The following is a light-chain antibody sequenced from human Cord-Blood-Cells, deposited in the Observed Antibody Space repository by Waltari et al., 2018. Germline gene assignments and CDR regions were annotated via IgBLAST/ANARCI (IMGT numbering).Light chain of an antibody. V-gene: IGLV3-16*01. CDR3: LSADSSGTYSV. CDR1: ALPKTY. J-gene: IGLJ2*01. CDR2: KDS. Sequence: SYELTQPPSVSVSLGQMARITCSGEALPKTYAYWYQQKPGQFPVLVIYKDSERPSGIPERCSGSSSGTIVTLTISGVQAEDEADYYCLSADSSGTYSVFGGGTKLTVL.